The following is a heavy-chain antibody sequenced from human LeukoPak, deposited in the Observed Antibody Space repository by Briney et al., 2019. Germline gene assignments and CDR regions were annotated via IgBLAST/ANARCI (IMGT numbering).Heavy chain of an antibody. J-gene: IGHJ5*02. CDR1: GYTLTELS. CDR2: FDPEDGET. D-gene: IGHD6-19*01. Sequence: SVKVSCKVSGYTLTELSMHWVRQAPGKGLEWMGGFDPEDGETIYAQKFQGRVTMTEDTSTDTAYMELSSLRSEDTAVYYCATFIIAVASFDPWGQGTLVTVSS. CDR3: ATFIIAVASFDP. V-gene: IGHV1-24*01.